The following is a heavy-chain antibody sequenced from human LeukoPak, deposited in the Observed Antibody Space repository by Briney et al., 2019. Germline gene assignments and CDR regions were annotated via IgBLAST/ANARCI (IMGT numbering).Heavy chain of an antibody. CDR3: AREAGYYDSSGYYLN. V-gene: IGHV4-4*07. J-gene: IGHJ4*02. Sequence: PSETLSLTCTVSGGSISSYYRSWIRHPAGKGLECIGRIYTSGSTNYNHSLKSRVTMSVDTSKSQFSLKLSSVTAADTAVYYCAREAGYYDSSGYYLNWGQGTLVTVSS. D-gene: IGHD3-22*01. CDR1: GGSISSYY. CDR2: IYTSGST.